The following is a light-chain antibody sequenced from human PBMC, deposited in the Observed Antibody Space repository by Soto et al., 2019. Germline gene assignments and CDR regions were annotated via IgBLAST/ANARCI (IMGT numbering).Light chain of an antibody. Sequence: IVVTQSPATVPVSPGERATLCCRASQSVSSNLAWYQQKPGQAPRFLIYGASTRATGIPARFSGSGSGTEFTLTISSLQSEDFEVYYCQQYDNGPLTFGGGTQVDIK. CDR3: QQYDNGPLT. J-gene: IGKJ4*01. CDR2: GAS. V-gene: IGKV3-15*01. CDR1: QSVSSN.